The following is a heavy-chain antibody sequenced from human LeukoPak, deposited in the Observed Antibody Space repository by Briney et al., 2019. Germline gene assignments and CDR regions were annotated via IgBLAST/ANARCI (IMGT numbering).Heavy chain of an antibody. CDR3: TRERKSGIAAFDY. Sequence: GGSLRLSCAASGFTFSSYGMHWVRQALGKGLEWVAVIWYDGINKFRADSVRGRFTISRDNSKNTVYLQMNSLRAEDTAVYYCTRERKSGIAAFDYWGQGTLVTVSS. CDR1: GFTFSSYG. J-gene: IGHJ4*02. V-gene: IGHV3-33*01. CDR2: IWYDGINK. D-gene: IGHD6-13*01.